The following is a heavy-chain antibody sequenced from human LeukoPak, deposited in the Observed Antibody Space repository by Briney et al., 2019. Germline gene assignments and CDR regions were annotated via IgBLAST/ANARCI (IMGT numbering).Heavy chain of an antibody. Sequence: QPGGSLRLSCAASGFTFSSYEMNWVRQAPGKGLEWVSYISSSGSTIYYADSVKGRFTISRDNAKNSLYLQMNSRRAEDTAVYYCARGGYCGGDCYYYYYYGMDAWGQGTTVTVSS. V-gene: IGHV3-48*03. D-gene: IGHD2-21*02. CDR3: ARGGYCGGDCYYYYYYGMDA. CDR1: GFTFSSYE. J-gene: IGHJ6*02. CDR2: ISSSGSTI.